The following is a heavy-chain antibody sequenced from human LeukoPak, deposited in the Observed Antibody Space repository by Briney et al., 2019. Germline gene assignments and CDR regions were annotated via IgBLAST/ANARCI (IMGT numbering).Heavy chain of an antibody. CDR3: ARVRGGN. J-gene: IGHJ4*02. CDR2: INEHGTT. D-gene: IGHD3-16*01. V-gene: IGHV3-74*01. Sequence: GGSLRLSCAASGFTFSDFWMYWVRQAPGKGLVWISNINEHGTTAYADSVKGRFTISRDNAKNTLYLQMNGLRAEDTAVYYCARVRGGNWGQGTLVTVSS. CDR1: GFTFSDFW.